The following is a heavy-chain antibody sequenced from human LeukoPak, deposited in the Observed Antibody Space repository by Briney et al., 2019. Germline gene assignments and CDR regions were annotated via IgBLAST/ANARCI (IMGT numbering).Heavy chain of an antibody. Sequence: GSSVKVSCKASGYTFTSYGISWVRQAPGQGLEWMGWISAYNGNTNYAQKLQGRVTMTTDTSTSTAYMELRSLRSDDTAVYYCARVGGGTMIVEGYYFDYWGQGTLVTVSS. CDR1: GYTFTSYG. D-gene: IGHD3-22*01. V-gene: IGHV1-18*01. CDR3: ARVGGGTMIVEGYYFDY. CDR2: ISAYNGNT. J-gene: IGHJ4*02.